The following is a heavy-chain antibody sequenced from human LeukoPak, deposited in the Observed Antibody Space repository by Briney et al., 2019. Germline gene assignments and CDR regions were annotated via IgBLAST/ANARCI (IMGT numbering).Heavy chain of an antibody. CDR3: AKADGSYKTLIDY. V-gene: IGHV3-23*01. D-gene: IGHD3-10*01. CDR1: GHPFSSCA. J-gene: IGHJ4*02. Sequence: GGSLTLPCAPSGHPFSSCAMNWVRQAPGKGLEWVSGISGSGGRTYYTDSVEGRFTISRDSSKTTVYLQRSSLRAEDTAVYYCAKADGSYKTLIDYWGQGTLVTASS. CDR2: ISGSGGRT.